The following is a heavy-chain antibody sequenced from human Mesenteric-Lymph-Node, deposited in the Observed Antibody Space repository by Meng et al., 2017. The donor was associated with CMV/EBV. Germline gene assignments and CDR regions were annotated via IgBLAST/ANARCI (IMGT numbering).Heavy chain of an antibody. D-gene: IGHD3-10*01. CDR1: DGSTGSSSYY. Sequence: SETLSLTCIVSDGSTGSSSYYWGWIRQPPGKGLEWIGSIYYSGNTNYNPSLRSRVTISVDTSKNQFSLKLSSVTAADTAVYYCARTLKVRYYYYAMDVWGPATTVTVSS. V-gene: IGHV4-39*01. J-gene: IGHJ6*02. CDR2: IYYSGNT. CDR3: ARTLKVRYYYYAMDV.